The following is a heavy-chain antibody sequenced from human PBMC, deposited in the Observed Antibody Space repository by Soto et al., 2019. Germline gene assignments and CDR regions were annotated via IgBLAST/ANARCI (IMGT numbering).Heavy chain of an antibody. CDR3: AREWELLGEGFDY. CDR2: ISSSSSTI. J-gene: IGHJ4*02. CDR1: GFTFSSYS. D-gene: IGHD1-26*01. V-gene: IGHV3-48*02. Sequence: EVQLVESGGGLVQPGGSLRLSCAASGFTFSSYSMNWVRQAPGKGLEWVSYISSSSSTIYYADSVKGRFTNSRDNAKNSLYLQMNSLRDEDTAVYYCAREWELLGEGFDYWGQGTLVTVSS.